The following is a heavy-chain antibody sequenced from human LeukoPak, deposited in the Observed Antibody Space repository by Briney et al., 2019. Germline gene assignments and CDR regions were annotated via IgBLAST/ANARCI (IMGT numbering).Heavy chain of an antibody. V-gene: IGHV4-61*02. D-gene: IGHD4-23*01. J-gene: IGHJ4*02. CDR3: AGDHSLVNFN. Sequence: SETLSLTCTVSGGSISSSSYYWSWIRQPAGKGLEWIGRIYTSGSTNYNPSLKSRVTISVDTSKNQFSLKLSSVTAADTAVYYCAGDHSLVNFNWGQGTLVTVSS. CDR2: IYTSGST. CDR1: GGSISSSSYY.